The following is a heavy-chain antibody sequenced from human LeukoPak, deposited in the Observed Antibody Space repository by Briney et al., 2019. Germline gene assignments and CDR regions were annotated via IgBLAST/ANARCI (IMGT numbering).Heavy chain of an antibody. CDR1: GYRFSTSW. CDR3: ARRGNGKDAFDI. V-gene: IGHV5-51*01. D-gene: IGHD2-8*01. J-gene: IGHJ3*02. Sequence: GESLKISCKGSGYRFSTSWIGWVRQMPGKGLEWVGIMYPGDLDARYSPSFEGQVIISADQSISTAYLHWNTLEASGTAMYYCARRGNGKDAFDIWGQGTMVTVSS. CDR2: MYPGDLDA.